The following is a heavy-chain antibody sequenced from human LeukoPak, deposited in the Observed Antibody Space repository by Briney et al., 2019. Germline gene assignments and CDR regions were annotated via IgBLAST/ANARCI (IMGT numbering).Heavy chain of an antibody. CDR2: IYHSGST. D-gene: IGHD6-13*01. CDR3: ARQRPWYSSSWYYFDY. V-gene: IGHV4-34*01. J-gene: IGHJ4*02. Sequence: PSETLSLTCAVYGGSYSGYYWSWIRQPPGKGLEWIGEIYHSGSTNYNPSLKSRVTISVDTSKNQFSLKLSSVTAADTAVYYCARQRPWYSSSWYYFDYWGQGTLVTVSS. CDR1: GGSYSGYY.